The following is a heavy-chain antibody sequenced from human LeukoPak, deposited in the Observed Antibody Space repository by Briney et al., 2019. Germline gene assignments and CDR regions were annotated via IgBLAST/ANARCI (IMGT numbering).Heavy chain of an antibody. CDR2: IYYSGST. J-gene: IGHJ4*02. CDR3: ARGGAAAGTRN. Sequence: SETLSLTCTVSCGSISSYYWSWIRQPPGKGLEWIGYIYYSGSTNYNPSLKSRVTISVDTSKNQFSLKLSSVTAADTAVYYCARGGAAAGTRNWGQGTLVTVSS. D-gene: IGHD6-13*01. CDR1: CGSISSYY. V-gene: IGHV4-59*01.